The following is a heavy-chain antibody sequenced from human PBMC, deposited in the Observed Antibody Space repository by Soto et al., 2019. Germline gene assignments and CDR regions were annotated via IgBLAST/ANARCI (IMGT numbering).Heavy chain of an antibody. CDR3: ARKEDTAMVGGNWFDP. D-gene: IGHD5-18*01. Sequence: SETLSLTCTVSGGSISISSYYWGWILHPPGKGLEWIGSIYYSGSTYYNPSLKSRVTISVDTSKNQFSLKLSSVTAADTAVYYCARKEDTAMVGGNWFDPWGQGTLVT. J-gene: IGHJ5*02. V-gene: IGHV4-39*01. CDR2: IYYSGST. CDR1: GGSISISSYY.